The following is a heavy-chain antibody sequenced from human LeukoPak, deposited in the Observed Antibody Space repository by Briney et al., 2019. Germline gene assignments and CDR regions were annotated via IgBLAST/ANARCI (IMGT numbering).Heavy chain of an antibody. J-gene: IGHJ4*02. CDR3: AKGRRSNDYYSQSDY. Sequence: GGSLRLSCAASGFTFSTYAMNWVRQAPGKGLEWVSVISSSGNMYYADSAKGRFIISRDNSKNTLYLQMNSLRAEDTAVYYCAKGRRSNDYYSQSDYWGQGTLVTVSS. D-gene: IGHD3-10*01. CDR1: GFTFSTYA. CDR2: ISSSGNM. V-gene: IGHV3-23*01.